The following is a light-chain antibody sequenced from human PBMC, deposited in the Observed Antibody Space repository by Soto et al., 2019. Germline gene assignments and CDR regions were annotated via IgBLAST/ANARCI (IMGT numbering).Light chain of an antibody. J-gene: IGKJ4*01. CDR3: QYYGSSFT. CDR2: GAS. V-gene: IGKV3-20*01. Sequence: EIVLTQSPGTLSLSPGERATLSCRASQSVSSTYLAWYQQKPGQAPRLIMYGASSRATGIPDRVSGSGSGTDFTLTISRLGPEDFAVYYCQYYGSSFTFGGGTKVDIK. CDR1: QSVSSTY.